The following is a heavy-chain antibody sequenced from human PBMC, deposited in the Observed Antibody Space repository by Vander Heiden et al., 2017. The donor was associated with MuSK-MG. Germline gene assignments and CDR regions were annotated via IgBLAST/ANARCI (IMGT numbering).Heavy chain of an antibody. CDR3: ARVVGGRVGRPGLDV. Sequence: EVQLVESGGGLVQPGGSLRLSCAASGFTFSSYSMNWVRQAPGKGLEWLSYISTSSTTIYYGDSVKGRFTISRDSAKNSLYMQMNRMRGEETAVYYCARVVGGRVGRPGLDVWGQGTTVTVYS. J-gene: IGHJ6*02. V-gene: IGHV3-48*04. D-gene: IGHD2-15*01. CDR2: ISTSSTTI. CDR1: GFTFSSYS.